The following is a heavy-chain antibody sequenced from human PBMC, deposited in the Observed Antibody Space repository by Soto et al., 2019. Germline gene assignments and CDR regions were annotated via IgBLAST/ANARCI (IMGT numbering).Heavy chain of an antibody. Sequence: PSETLSLTCTVSGGSISSYYWSWIRQPPGKGLEWIGYIYYSGSTNYNPSLKSRVTISVDTSKNQFSLKLSSVTAADTAVYYCAREFSSGYPRGYYGMDVWGQGTTVTVSS. CDR2: IYYSGST. D-gene: IGHD3-22*01. CDR3: AREFSSGYPRGYYGMDV. V-gene: IGHV4-59*01. CDR1: GGSISSYY. J-gene: IGHJ6*02.